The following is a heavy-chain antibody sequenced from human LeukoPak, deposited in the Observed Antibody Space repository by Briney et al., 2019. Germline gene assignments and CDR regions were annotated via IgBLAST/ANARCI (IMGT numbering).Heavy chain of an antibody. CDR2: INHSGST. Sequence: PSETLSLTCAVYGGSFSGYYWSWIRQPPGKGLEWIGEINHSGSTNYNPSLKSRVTISVDTSKNQFSLKLSSVSAADTAVYYCARRAIVVVVAATDPNWFDPWGQGTLVTVSS. V-gene: IGHV4-34*01. CDR3: ARRAIVVVVAATDPNWFDP. J-gene: IGHJ5*02. CDR1: GGSFSGYY. D-gene: IGHD2-15*01.